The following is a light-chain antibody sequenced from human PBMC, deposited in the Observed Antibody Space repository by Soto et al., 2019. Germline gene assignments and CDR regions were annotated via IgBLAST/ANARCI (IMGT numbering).Light chain of an antibody. CDR1: SSDVGGYNY. CDR3: SSYTSSSTLVV. V-gene: IGLV2-14*01. Sequence: QSALTQPASVSGSPGQSITISCTGTSSDVGGYNYVSWYQQHPGKAPKVMIYDVSNRPSGVSNRFSGSKSDNTASLTISGLQAEDEADYYCSSYTSSSTLVVFGGGTKVTVL. CDR2: DVS. J-gene: IGLJ2*01.